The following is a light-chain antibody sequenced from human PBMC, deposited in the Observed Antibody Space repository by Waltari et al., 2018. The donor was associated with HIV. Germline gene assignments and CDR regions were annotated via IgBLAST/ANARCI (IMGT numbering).Light chain of an antibody. V-gene: IGLV1-40*01. CDR3: QSYDSSLTGSV. J-gene: IGLJ2*01. Sequence: QSVLTQPPSVSGAPGQRVTISCTGSSSNIGAGYDIHWYQQLPGTAPKLLIYGSGKRPSWVPDRFSGSKSGTSASLAITGLQAEDEADYYCQSYDSSLTGSVFGGGTKLTVL. CDR1: SSNIGAGYD. CDR2: GSG.